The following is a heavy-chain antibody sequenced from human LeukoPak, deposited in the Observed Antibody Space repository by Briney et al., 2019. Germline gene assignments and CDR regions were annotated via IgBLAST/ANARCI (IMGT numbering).Heavy chain of an antibody. J-gene: IGHJ4*02. CDR3: ARTATVTDRGAFGY. CDR1: GYTFTGYY. V-gene: IGHV1-2*02. CDR2: INPNSGGT. D-gene: IGHD4-17*01. Sequence: ASVKVSCKASGYTFTGYYMHWVRQAPGQGLEWMGWINPNSGGTNYAQKFQGRVTMTRDTSISTAYMELSRLRSDDTAVYYCARTATVTDRGAFGYWGQGTLVTVSS.